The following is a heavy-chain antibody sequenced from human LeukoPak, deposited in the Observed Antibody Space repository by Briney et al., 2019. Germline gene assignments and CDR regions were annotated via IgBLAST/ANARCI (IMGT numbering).Heavy chain of an antibody. J-gene: IGHJ4*02. V-gene: IGHV3-66*03. CDR1: GFTVSSNS. Sequence: GGSLRLSCTVSGFTVSSNSMSWVRQAPGKGLEWVSFIYSDNTHYSDSVKGRFTISRDNSKNTLYLQMNSLRAEDTAVYYCAKDIAMDTAMGPFDYWGQGTLVTVSS. CDR3: AKDIAMDTAMGPFDY. D-gene: IGHD5-18*01. CDR2: IYSDNT.